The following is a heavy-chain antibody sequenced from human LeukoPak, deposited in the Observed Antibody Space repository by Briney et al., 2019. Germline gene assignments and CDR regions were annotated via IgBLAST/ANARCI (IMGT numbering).Heavy chain of an antibody. CDR1: GGSISSDSYY. J-gene: IGHJ4*02. CDR2: IDTSGST. Sequence: SETLSLTCTVSGGSISSDSYYWTWIRQPAGKGLEWIGRIDTSGSTNYNPSLKSRLTISLDTSKNQFSLKLNSVTAADTAVYYCARSNGDYTILGYWGQGTLVAVSS. CDR3: ARSNGDYTILGY. D-gene: IGHD4-17*01. V-gene: IGHV4-61*02.